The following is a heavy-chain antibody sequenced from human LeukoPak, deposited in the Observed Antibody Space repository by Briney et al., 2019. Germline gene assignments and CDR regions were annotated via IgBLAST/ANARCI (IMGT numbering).Heavy chain of an antibody. J-gene: IGHJ4*02. CDR1: GFTWSSYG. D-gene: IGHD6-19*01. CDR2: ISYDGSNK. CDR3: AKRRSPGSGWYFENYFDY. V-gene: IGHV3-30*18. Sequence: GRSLRRACTATGFTWSSYGMHWVRQAPGKGLEWVAVISYDGSNKYYADSVKGRFTISRDNSKNTLYLQMNSLRAEDTAVYYCAKRRSPGSGWYFENYFDYWGQGTLVTVSS.